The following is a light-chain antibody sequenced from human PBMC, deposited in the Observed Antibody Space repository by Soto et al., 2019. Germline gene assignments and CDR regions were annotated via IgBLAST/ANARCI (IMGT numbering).Light chain of an antibody. J-gene: IGLJ1*01. CDR3: CSYAGSYTYV. CDR1: SSDVGGYNY. CDR2: DVS. Sequence: LTQPRSVSGSPGQSVTISCTGTSSDVGGYNYVSWYQQHPGKAPKVMIYDVSKRPSGVPDRFSGSKSGNTASLTISGLQAEDEADYYCCSYAGSYTYVFGTGTKVTVL. V-gene: IGLV2-11*01.